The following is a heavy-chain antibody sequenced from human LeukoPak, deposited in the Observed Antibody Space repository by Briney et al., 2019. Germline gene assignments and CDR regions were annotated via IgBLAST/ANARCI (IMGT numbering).Heavy chain of an antibody. D-gene: IGHD1-26*01. V-gene: IGHV1-69*04. CDR2: IIPILGIA. CDR3: ARDEIIYSGSYGAFDI. J-gene: IGHJ3*02. CDR1: GGTFSSYA. Sequence: SVKVSCKASGGTFSSYAISWVRQAPGQGLEWMGRIIPILGIANYAQKFQGRVTITADKSTSTAYMDLSSLRFEDTAVYYCARDEIIYSGSYGAFDIWGQGTMVTVSS.